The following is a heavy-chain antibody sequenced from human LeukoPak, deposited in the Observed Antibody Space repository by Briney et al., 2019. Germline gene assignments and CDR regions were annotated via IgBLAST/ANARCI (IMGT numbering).Heavy chain of an antibody. D-gene: IGHD4-17*01. CDR2: IYYSGST. CDR1: GGSISSSSYY. V-gene: IGHV4-39*01. Sequence: SETLSLTCTVSGGSISSSSYYWGWIRQPPGKGLEWIGSIYYSGSTYYNPSLKSRVTISVDTSKNQFSLKLSSVTAADTAVYYCAKLSGAYGDSRDYWGQGTLVTVSS. CDR3: AKLSGAYGDSRDY. J-gene: IGHJ4*02.